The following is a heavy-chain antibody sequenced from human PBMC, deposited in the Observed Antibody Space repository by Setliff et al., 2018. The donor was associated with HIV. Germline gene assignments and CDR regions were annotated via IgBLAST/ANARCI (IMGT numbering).Heavy chain of an antibody. CDR3: AREDYYYYGMDV. V-gene: IGHV4-59*12. J-gene: IGHJ6*02. CDR1: DSGTYY. CDR2: IYHSGST. Sequence: SETLSLTCTVSDSGTYYWSWIRQPPGKGLEWIGSIYHSGSTNYNPSLKSRVTMSVDTSKNQFSLNLRSVTAADTAVYYCAREDYYYYGMDVWGQGTTVTVSS.